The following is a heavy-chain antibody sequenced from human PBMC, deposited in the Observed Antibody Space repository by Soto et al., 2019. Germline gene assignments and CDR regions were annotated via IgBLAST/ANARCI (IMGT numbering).Heavy chain of an antibody. CDR1: GFTFSSYS. CDR2: ISSSSSTI. D-gene: IGHD2-15*01. V-gene: IGHV3-48*01. J-gene: IGHJ4*02. CDR3: ARDGRYGSGVSCPVFDY. Sequence: EVQLVESGGCLVQPGGSLRLSCAASGFTFSSYSMNWVRQAPGKGLEWVSYISSSSSTIYYADSVKGRFTISRDNAKNSLYLQMNSLRAEDTAVYYCARDGRYGSGVSCPVFDYWGQGTLVTVSS.